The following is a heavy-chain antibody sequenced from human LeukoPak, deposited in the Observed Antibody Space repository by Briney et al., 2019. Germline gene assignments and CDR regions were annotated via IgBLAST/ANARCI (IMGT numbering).Heavy chain of an antibody. CDR1: GFTFSSYA. V-gene: IGHV3-23*01. CDR3: AKNGGDSYGTGHFDC. CDR2: ISGSGGST. J-gene: IGHJ4*02. Sequence: GGSLRLSCAASGFTFSSYAMSWVRQAPGKGLDWDSAISGSGGSTYYADSVKGRFTISRDNSKNTLYLQMNSLRAEDTAVYYCAKNGGDSYGTGHFDCWGQGTLLTVSS. D-gene: IGHD5-18*01.